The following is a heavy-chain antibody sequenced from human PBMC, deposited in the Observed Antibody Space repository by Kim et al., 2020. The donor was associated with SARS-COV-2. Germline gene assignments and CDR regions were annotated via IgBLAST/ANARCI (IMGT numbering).Heavy chain of an antibody. J-gene: IGHJ6*02. Sequence: LSLTCAASGFTFSSYWMHWVRQAPGKGLVWVSRINSDGSSTSYADSVKGRFTISRDNAKNTLYLQMNSLRAEDTAVYYCARVVAAAGTQGGYYYYGMDVWGQGTTVTVSS. CDR1: GFTFSSYW. CDR3: ARVVAAAGTQGGYYYYGMDV. CDR2: INSDGSST. V-gene: IGHV3-74*01. D-gene: IGHD6-13*01.